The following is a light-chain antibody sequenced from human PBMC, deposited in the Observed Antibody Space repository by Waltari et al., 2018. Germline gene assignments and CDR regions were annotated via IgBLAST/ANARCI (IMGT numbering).Light chain of an antibody. CDR2: EVS. V-gene: IGLV2-23*02. CDR1: SGEVGNYHF. J-gene: IGLJ3*02. CDR3: SSHAVNNNLV. Sequence: QSALTQPASVSGSLGQSITISCTGSSGEVGNYHFVDWYQQHPGQAPKLLIFEVSKRPSGVSDRFSGSKSGYTASLTISGLQADDEADYHCSSHAVNNNLVFGGGTRLTV.